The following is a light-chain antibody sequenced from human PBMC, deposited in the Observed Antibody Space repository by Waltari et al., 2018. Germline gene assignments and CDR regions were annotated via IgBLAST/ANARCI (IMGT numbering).Light chain of an antibody. CDR3: QQYGTSPRT. V-gene: IGKV3-20*01. CDR2: GAS. Sequence: EIVLTQSPGTLSLSPGERATLSCMASPSVTTYLAWYQQKPGQAPRLLIYGASSRATGIPDRFSGSGSGTDFTLTISRLEPEDFAVYYCQQYGTSPRTFGQGTKLEIK. CDR1: PSVTTY. J-gene: IGKJ2*02.